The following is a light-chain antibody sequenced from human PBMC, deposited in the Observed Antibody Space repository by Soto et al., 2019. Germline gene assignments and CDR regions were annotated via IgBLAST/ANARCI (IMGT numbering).Light chain of an antibody. CDR2: DAS. CDR1: QSVSSY. Sequence: EIVLTQSPATLSLSPGERATLSCRASQSVSSYLAWYQQKPGQAPRLLIYDASNSDTGIPARFSGSGSGTDFTLTISSLEPEGFAVDDCQQSSNWTPYTFGQGTKLEIK. V-gene: IGKV3-11*01. J-gene: IGKJ2*01. CDR3: QQSSNWTPYT.